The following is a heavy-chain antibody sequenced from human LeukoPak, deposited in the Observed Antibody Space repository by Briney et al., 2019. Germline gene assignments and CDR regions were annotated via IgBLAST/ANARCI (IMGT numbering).Heavy chain of an antibody. CDR1: GYTLTELS. V-gene: IGHV1-24*01. CDR3: ATTSTDSSGYPLFGY. J-gene: IGHJ4*02. Sequence: ASVKVSCKVSGYTLTELSMHWVRQAPGKGLEWMGGSDPEDGETIYAQKFQGRVTMTEDTSTDTAYMELSSLRSEDTAVYYCATTSTDSSGYPLFGYWGQGTLVTVSS. D-gene: IGHD3-22*01. CDR2: SDPEDGET.